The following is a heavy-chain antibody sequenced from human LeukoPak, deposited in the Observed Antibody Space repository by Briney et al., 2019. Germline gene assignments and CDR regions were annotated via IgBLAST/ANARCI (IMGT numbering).Heavy chain of an antibody. CDR2: INHSGST. CDR3: ARSSGWYLESWFDP. Sequence: SETLSLTCAVYGGSFSGYYWSWIRQPPGKGLEWIGEINHSGSTNYNPSLKSRVTISVDTSKNQFSLKLSSVTAADTAVYYCARSSGWYLESWFDPWGQGTLVTVSS. V-gene: IGHV4-34*01. D-gene: IGHD6-19*01. J-gene: IGHJ5*02. CDR1: GGSFSGYY.